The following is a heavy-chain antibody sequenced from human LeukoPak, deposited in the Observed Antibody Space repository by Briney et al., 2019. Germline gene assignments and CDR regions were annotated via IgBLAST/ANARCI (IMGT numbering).Heavy chain of an antibody. CDR2: IRSKANSYAT. Sequence: PGGSLRLSCAASGFTFSGSAMHWVRQASGKGLEWVGRIRSKANSYATAYAASVKGSFTTSRDDSKNTAYLQMNSLKTEDTAVYYCTSLIAVAGPWYFDLWGRGTLVTVSS. CDR3: TSLIAVAGPWYFDL. J-gene: IGHJ2*01. V-gene: IGHV3-73*01. D-gene: IGHD6-19*01. CDR1: GFTFSGSA.